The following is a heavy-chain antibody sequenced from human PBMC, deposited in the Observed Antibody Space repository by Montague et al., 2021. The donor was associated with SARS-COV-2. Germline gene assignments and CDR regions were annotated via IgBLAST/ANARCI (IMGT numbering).Heavy chain of an antibody. Sequence: SLRLSCAASGFTFSNYAMRWVRQAPGKGLEWVSAISNSGSKQRYTDSVKGRFTISRDNSKNALYLQMDSLRAEDTAVYYCAKDRVVPPDRNLDHWGQGTLVSVSS. CDR3: AKDRVVPPDRNLDH. J-gene: IGHJ4*02. CDR1: GFTFSNYA. D-gene: IGHD2-2*01. V-gene: IGHV3-23*01. CDR2: ISNSGSKQ.